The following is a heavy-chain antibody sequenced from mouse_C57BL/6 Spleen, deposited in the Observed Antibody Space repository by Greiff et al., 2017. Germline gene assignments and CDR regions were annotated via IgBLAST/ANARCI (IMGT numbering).Heavy chain of an antibody. D-gene: IGHD2-4*01. CDR3: ARHGGDCDAVYYAMDY. Sequence: EVQLVESGGDLVKPGGSLKLSCAASGFTFRSYGMSWVRQTPDKRLEWVATISSGGSYTYYPDSVKGRFTISRDNAKNTLYLQMSRLKSEDTAMYDCARHGGDCDAVYYAMDYWGQGTSVTVSS. J-gene: IGHJ4*01. V-gene: IGHV5-6*01. CDR2: ISSGGSYT. CDR1: GFTFRSYG.